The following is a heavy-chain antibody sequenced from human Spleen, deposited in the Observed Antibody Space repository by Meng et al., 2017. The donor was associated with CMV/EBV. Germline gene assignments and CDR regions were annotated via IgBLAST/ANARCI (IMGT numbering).Heavy chain of an antibody. D-gene: IGHD3-9*01. CDR2: IIPILDTT. CDR3: MREATYHDILTGQPAGET. V-gene: IGHV1-69*08. CDR1: GGIFSNSP. Sequence: SVKVSCKASGGIFSNSPFSWVRQAPGQGLEWMGRIIPILDTTDYAQKLQGRVTVTADKSTSTTYMELSSLRSEDTAIYYCMREATYHDILTGQPAGETWSQGTLVTVSS. J-gene: IGHJ4*02.